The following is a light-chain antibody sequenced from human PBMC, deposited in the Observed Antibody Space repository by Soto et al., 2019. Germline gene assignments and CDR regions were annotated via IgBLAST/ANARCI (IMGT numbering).Light chain of an antibody. V-gene: IGKV3-11*01. CDR1: QSISDY. CDR3: QQRVNWPPT. CDR2: DAS. Sequence: EIVLTQSPATLSLSPGERATLSCRAGQSISDYLAWYQQRPGQAPRLLIFDASNWATGVPDRFSGGGSVSYFFLIFSSLESEAFSVYDCQQRVNWPPTFGGGTKVEI. J-gene: IGKJ4*01.